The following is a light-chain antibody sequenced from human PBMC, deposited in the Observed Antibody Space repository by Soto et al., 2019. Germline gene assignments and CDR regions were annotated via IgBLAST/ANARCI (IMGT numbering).Light chain of an antibody. CDR1: QSISSF. CDR2: DAS. V-gene: IGKV3-11*01. CDR3: QQRSTGT. Sequence: ELVLTQSAATLSLSPGERATLSCRASQSISSFLAWYQQKPGQAPRLLIYDASNRATGVPGRFSGSGSGTDFTLTISSLEPEDFAVYHCQQRSTGTFGGGTKV. J-gene: IGKJ4*01.